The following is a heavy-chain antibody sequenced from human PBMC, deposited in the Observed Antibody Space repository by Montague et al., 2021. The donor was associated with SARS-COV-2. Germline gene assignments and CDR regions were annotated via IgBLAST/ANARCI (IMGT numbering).Heavy chain of an antibody. CDR2: INYCGRT. V-gene: IGHV4-59*01. CDR1: DGSSSCYF. Sequence: SETLSLTCTATDGSSSCYFSRSTRQTPGKAPEWICLINYCGRTNYNPSLKSRVTISVDTSKNQFSLKLSSVTAADTAVYYCARGFDYWGQGTLVTVSS. J-gene: IGHJ4*02. CDR3: ARGFDY.